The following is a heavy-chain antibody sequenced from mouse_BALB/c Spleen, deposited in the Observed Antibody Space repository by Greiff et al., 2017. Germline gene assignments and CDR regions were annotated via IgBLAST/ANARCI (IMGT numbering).Heavy chain of an antibody. CDR2: IYPGSGST. CDR3: TRRPYRYDRMDY. CDR1: GYTFTSYW. J-gene: IGHJ4*01. Sequence: LQQPGSELVRPGASVKLSCKASGYTFTSYWMHWVKQRPGQGLEWIGNIYPGSGSTNYDEKFKSKATLTVDTSSSTAYMQLSSLTSEDSAVYYCTRRPYRYDRMDYWGQGTSVTVSS. D-gene: IGHD2-14*01. V-gene: IGHV1S22*01.